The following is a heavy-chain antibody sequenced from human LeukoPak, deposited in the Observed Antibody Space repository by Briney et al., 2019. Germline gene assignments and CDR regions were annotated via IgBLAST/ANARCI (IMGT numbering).Heavy chain of an antibody. CDR1: AYTFAGYS. V-gene: IGHV1-2*06. CDR3: ARQRYAYYLDY. CDR2: ISPNTGGP. J-gene: IGHJ4*02. D-gene: IGHD5-12*01. Sequence: GASVKVSCRASAYTFAGYSMHWVRQAPGQGLEWVGRISPNTGGPNYAEKFQGRVTMTRDTSISTAYMELRRLRYDDTAVYYCARQRYAYYLDYWGQGTLVTVSS.